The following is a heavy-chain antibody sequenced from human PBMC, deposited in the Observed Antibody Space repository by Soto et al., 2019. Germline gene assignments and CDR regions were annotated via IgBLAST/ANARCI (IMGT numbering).Heavy chain of an antibody. J-gene: IGHJ6*02. D-gene: IGHD6-19*01. CDR1: GFNFHTYS. CDR2: ISYDGSNK. V-gene: IGHV3-30*04. Sequence: PGGSLRLSCAASGFNFHTYSMHWVRQAPDKGLEWVAVISYDGSNKFNADSVKGRFTISRDNSENTLYLQTNSLRADDAAMYYCARERGWYASGYYYGMDVWGQGTAVTVSS. CDR3: ARERGWYASGYYYGMDV.